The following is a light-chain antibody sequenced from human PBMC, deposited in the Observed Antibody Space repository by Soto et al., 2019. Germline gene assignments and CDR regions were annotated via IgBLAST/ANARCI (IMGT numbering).Light chain of an antibody. V-gene: IGKV3-20*01. J-gene: IGKJ2*01. CDR3: QQYGRSPLMYT. Sequence: EIVLTQSPGTLSLSPGERATLSCRASQSVSSNFLAWYQLKPGQAPRLLSYGASTRAAGVPDRFSGSGSGTDFTLTITRLEPEDFAVYYCQQYGRSPLMYTFGQGTKLGVK. CDR2: GAS. CDR1: QSVSSNF.